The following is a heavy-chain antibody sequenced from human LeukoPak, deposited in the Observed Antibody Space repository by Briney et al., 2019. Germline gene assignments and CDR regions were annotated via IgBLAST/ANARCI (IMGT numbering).Heavy chain of an antibody. D-gene: IGHD5-18*01. CDR1: GFTFSSYA. CDR3: AKDPGYSFPPYYFDY. Sequence: GGSLRLSCAASGFTFSSYAMSWVRQAPGKGLEWVSAISGSGGSTYYADSVRGRFTISRDNSKNTLYLQMNSLRAEDTAVYYCAKDPGYSFPPYYFDYWGQGTLVTVSS. V-gene: IGHV3-23*01. J-gene: IGHJ4*02. CDR2: ISGSGGST.